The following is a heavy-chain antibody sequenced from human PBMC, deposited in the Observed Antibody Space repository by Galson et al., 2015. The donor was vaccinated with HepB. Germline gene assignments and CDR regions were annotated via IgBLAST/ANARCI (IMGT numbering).Heavy chain of an antibody. Sequence: TLSLTCAVYGGSFSGYYWSWIRQPPGKGLEWIGEINHSGSTNYNPSLKSRVTISVDTSKNQFSLKLSSVTAADTAVYYCARGRGAAAGTYYWGQGTLVTVSS. CDR2: INHSGST. CDR3: ARGRGAAAGTYY. CDR1: GGSFSGYY. D-gene: IGHD6-13*01. J-gene: IGHJ4*02. V-gene: IGHV4-34*01.